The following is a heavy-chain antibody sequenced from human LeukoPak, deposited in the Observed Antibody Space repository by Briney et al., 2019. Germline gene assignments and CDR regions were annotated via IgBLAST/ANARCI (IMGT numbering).Heavy chain of an antibody. V-gene: IGHV4-30-2*01. CDR3: ARESSTGDYEGVCDY. Sequence: PSETLSLTCAVSGGSISSGGYSWSWIRQPPGKGLEWIGYIYHSGSTYYNPSLKSRVTISVDRSKNQFSLKLSSVTAADTAVYYCARESSTGDYEGVCDYWGQGTLVTVSS. CDR2: IYHSGST. D-gene: IGHD4-17*01. J-gene: IGHJ4*02. CDR1: GGSISSGGYS.